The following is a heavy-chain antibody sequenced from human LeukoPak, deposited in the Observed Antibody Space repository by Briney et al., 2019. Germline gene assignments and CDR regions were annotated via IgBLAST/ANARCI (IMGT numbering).Heavy chain of an antibody. V-gene: IGHV1-3*01. Sequence: PGASVKVSCKASGYTFTKYVVHWVRQAPGQRPEWMGWINAGNGDTKYSQNFQDRVTTTRDTSANTAYMELSSLTSEDTALYYCARDDCGDTCYPGGYWGQGTLVTVSS. CDR3: ARDDCGDTCYPGGY. D-gene: IGHD2-21*01. J-gene: IGHJ4*02. CDR2: INAGNGDT. CDR1: GYTFTKYV.